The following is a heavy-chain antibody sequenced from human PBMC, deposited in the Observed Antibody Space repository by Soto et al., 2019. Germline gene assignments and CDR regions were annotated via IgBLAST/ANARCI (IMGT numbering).Heavy chain of an antibody. Sequence: QVQLVQSGAEVKKPGASVNVSCKASGYTFTTYGISWVRQAPGQGLEWMGWISAYNGNTNYAQKLQGRVTMTTDTSTSTAYMELRSLRSDDTAVYYCARDPSAYCGGDCPPYYYYGMDVWGQGTTVTVSS. CDR3: ARDPSAYCGGDCPPYYYYGMDV. CDR1: GYTFTTYG. V-gene: IGHV1-18*01. CDR2: ISAYNGNT. D-gene: IGHD2-21*02. J-gene: IGHJ6*02.